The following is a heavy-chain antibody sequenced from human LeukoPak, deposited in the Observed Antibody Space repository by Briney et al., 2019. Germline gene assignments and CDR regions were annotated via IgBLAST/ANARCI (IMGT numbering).Heavy chain of an antibody. J-gene: IGHJ4*02. D-gene: IGHD2-2*01. Sequence: PSETLSLTCTVSGGSISSYYWSWIRQPPGKGLEWIGYIYYSGSTNYNPSLKSRVTISVDTSKNQFSLKLSSVTAADTAVYYCARAGIVVVPALDYWGQGTLVTVSS. CDR2: IYYSGST. CDR3: ARAGIVVVPALDY. V-gene: IGHV4-59*01. CDR1: GGSISSYY.